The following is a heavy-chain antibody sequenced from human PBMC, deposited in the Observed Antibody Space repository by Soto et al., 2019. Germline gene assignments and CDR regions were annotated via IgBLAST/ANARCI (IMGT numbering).Heavy chain of an antibody. V-gene: IGHV1-69*02. CDR2: IFPLTDIP. CDR1: GGTFRNYP. Sequence: QVQLVQSGTEVKKPGSSVKVSCKTSGGTFRNYPINWVRQAPGQGLEWMGSIFPLTDIPDYAQNFQARLTISAAKSTSTAYMELSSLTSDETAMYFCARGPLVVLNYFESWGQGTLVTVSS. CDR3: ARGPLVVLNYFES. J-gene: IGHJ4*02.